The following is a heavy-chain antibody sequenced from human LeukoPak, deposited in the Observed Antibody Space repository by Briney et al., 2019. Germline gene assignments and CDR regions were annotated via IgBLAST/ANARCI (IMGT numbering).Heavy chain of an antibody. CDR1: GYTLTELS. J-gene: IGHJ5*02. Sequence: VASVKVSCKVSGYTLTELSMHWVRQAPGKGLEWMGWMNPNSGNTGYAQKFQGRVTMTRNTYISTAYMELSSLRFEDTAVYYCARESSGYYYLSDLWGQGTLVTVSS. CDR2: MNPNSGNT. D-gene: IGHD3-22*01. CDR3: ARESSGYYYLSDL. V-gene: IGHV1-8*01.